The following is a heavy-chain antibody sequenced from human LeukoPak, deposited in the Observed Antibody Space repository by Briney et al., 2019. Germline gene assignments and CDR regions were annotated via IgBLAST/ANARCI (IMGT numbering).Heavy chain of an antibody. V-gene: IGHV4-39*01. CDR1: GGSISSSSYS. D-gene: IGHD3-3*01. CDR2: IYYSGST. J-gene: IGHJ4*02. CDR3: ARQAFWSGYYFDY. Sequence: SETLSLTCTVSGGSISSSSYSWGWIRQPPGKGLEWIGSIYYSGSTYYNPSLKSRVTISVDTSKNQFSLKLSSVTAADTAVYYCARQAFWSGYYFDYWGQGTLVTVSS.